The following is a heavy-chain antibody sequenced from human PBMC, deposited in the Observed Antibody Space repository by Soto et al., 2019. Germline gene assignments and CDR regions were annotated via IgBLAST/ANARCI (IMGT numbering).Heavy chain of an antibody. J-gene: IGHJ6*02. CDR1: GFTFSSYA. Sequence: GGSLRLSCAASGFTFSSYAMSWVRQAPGKGLEWVSAISGSGGSTYYADSVKGRFTISRDNSKNTLYLQMNSLRAEDTAVYYCAKAYGFYYDSTRYGMDVWGQGTTVTVSS. D-gene: IGHD3-22*01. CDR3: AKAYGFYYDSTRYGMDV. V-gene: IGHV3-23*01. CDR2: ISGSGGST.